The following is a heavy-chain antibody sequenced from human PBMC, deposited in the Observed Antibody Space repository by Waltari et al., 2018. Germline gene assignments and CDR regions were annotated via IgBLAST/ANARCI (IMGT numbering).Heavy chain of an antibody. V-gene: IGHV4-34*01. J-gene: IGHJ4*02. D-gene: IGHD3-22*01. CDR2: INHSGST. Sequence: QVQLQQWGAGLLKPSETLSLTCAVSGGPFSGYYWSWIRQPPGKGLEWIGEINHSGSTNYNPSLKSRVTISVDTSKNQFSLKLSSVTAADTAVYYCARADSSGYYVGYWGQGTLVTVSS. CDR1: GGPFSGYY. CDR3: ARADSSGYYVGY.